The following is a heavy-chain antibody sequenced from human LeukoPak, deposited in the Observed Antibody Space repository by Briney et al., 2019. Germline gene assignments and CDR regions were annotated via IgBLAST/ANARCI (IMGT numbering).Heavy chain of an antibody. D-gene: IGHD1-7*01. J-gene: IGHJ1*01. Sequence: ASVKVSCKASGYTFTDYYMDWVRQGPGQGLEWMGWINPNSGGTNYAQKFQGRVTMTRATSIRTAYMELSRLRSDDTAVYYCARDLRYNWNYGYFQHWGQGTLVTVSS. CDR1: GYTFTDYY. CDR3: ARDLRYNWNYGYFQH. CDR2: INPNSGGT. V-gene: IGHV1-2*02.